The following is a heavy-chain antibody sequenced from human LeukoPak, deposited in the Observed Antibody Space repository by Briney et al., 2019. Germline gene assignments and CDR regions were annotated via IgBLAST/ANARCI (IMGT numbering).Heavy chain of an antibody. CDR1: GFTFDDYA. V-gene: IGHV3-9*01. J-gene: IGHJ5*02. D-gene: IGHD2-21*01. CDR3: ARESDWRFDP. Sequence: GGSLRLSCAASGFTFDDYAMHWVRQAPGKGLEWVSGISWNSGSIGYADSVKGRFTISRDNAKNSLYLQMNSLRAEDTALYYCARESDWRFDPWGQGTLVTVSS. CDR2: ISWNSGSI.